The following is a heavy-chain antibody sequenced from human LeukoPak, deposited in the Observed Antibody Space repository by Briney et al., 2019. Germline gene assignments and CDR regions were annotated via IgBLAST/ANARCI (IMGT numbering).Heavy chain of an antibody. J-gene: IGHJ4*02. CDR1: GYTLTELS. CDR2: FDPEDGET. Sequence: ASVKVSCKVSGYTLTELSMHWVRQAPGKGLEWMGGFDPEDGETICAQKFQGRVTMTEDTSTDTAYMELSSLRSEDTAVYYCATSGRDGYNLGYWGQGTLVTVSS. D-gene: IGHD5-24*01. V-gene: IGHV1-24*01. CDR3: ATSGRDGYNLGY.